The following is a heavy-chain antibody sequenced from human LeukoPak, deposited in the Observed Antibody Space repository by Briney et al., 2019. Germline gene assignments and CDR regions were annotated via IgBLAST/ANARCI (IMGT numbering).Heavy chain of an antibody. CDR3: ARRGCNGGSCYAY. D-gene: IGHD2-15*01. CDR1: GYSFSHDW. Sequence: GESLKISCKGSGYSFSHDWIAWVRQMPGKGLEWMGIIYPGDSDTRYSPSFQGQVTISADKSISTAYLQWSSLGASDTAMYYCARRGCNGGSCYAYWGQGTLVTVSS. CDR2: IYPGDSDT. V-gene: IGHV5-51*01. J-gene: IGHJ4*02.